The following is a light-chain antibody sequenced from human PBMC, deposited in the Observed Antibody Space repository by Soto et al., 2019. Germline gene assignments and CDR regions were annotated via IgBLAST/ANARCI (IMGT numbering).Light chain of an antibody. CDR3: QKYNSVPWT. CDR2: AAS. V-gene: IGKV1-27*01. CDR1: QVISNY. Sequence: DIQMTQSPSSLSASVGDRVTITCRASQVISNYLAWYQQKPGKVAKLLIYAASTLQSGVPSRFSGSGYGTDFTLTISSLQPEDVATYYCQKYNSVPWTFGQGTKVEIK. J-gene: IGKJ1*01.